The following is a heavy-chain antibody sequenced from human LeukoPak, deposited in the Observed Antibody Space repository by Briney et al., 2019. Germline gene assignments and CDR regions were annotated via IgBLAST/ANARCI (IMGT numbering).Heavy chain of an antibody. CDR2: IKSKTYGGTT. V-gene: IGHV3-49*03. J-gene: IGHJ4*02. CDR1: GFTFGDYA. Sequence: PGGSLRLSCTASGFTFGDYAMSWFRQASGKGLEWVGFIKSKTYGGTTEYAASVKGRFTISRDDSKSVAYLQMNSLRTEDTAVYYCTIGGGYYTVRGYDSSGYSVRWGQGTLVTVSS. CDR3: TIGGGYYTVRGYDSSGYSVR. D-gene: IGHD3-22*01.